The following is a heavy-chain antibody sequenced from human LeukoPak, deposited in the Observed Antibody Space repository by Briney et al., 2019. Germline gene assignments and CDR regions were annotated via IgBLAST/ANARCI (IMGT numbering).Heavy chain of an antibody. CDR2: ISYDGSNK. Sequence: GGSLRLSCAASGFTFSSYAMSWVRQAPGKGLEWVAVISYDGSNKYYADSVKGRFTISRDNSKNTLYLQMNSLRAEDTAVYYCARGAPGAFDIWGQGTMVTVSS. CDR3: ARGAPGAFDI. V-gene: IGHV3-30-3*01. J-gene: IGHJ3*02. CDR1: GFTFSSYA.